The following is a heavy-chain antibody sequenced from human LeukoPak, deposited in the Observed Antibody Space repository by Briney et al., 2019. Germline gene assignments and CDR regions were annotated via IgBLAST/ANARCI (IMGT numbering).Heavy chain of an antibody. CDR3: ARDRLWFGELLPLRGFDY. CDR1: GYTFTSYA. CDR2: INTNTGNP. Sequence: ASVKVSCKASGYTFTSYAMNWVRQAPGRGLEWMGWINTNTGNPTYAQGFTGRFVFSLDTSVSTAYLQISSLKAEDTAVYYCARDRLWFGELLPLRGFDYWGQGTLVTVSS. D-gene: IGHD3-10*01. J-gene: IGHJ4*02. V-gene: IGHV7-4-1*02.